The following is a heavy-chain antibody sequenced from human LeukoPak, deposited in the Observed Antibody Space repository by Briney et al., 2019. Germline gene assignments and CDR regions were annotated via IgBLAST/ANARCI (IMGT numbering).Heavy chain of an antibody. CDR3: AKDQVVPFDY. Sequence: GETLRLACAASGFTFSSSGMSWVRQAPGKGLEWVSYISGSDTNTHYADSVKGRFTISRDNSENTLYLQMNSLRAEDTAVYFWAKDQVVPFDYWGQGTLVTVSS. D-gene: IGHD2-2*01. J-gene: IGHJ4*02. CDR2: ISGSDTNT. CDR1: GFTFSSSG. V-gene: IGHV3-23*01.